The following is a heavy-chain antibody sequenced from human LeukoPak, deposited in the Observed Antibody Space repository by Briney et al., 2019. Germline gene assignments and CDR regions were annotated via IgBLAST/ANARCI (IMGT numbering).Heavy chain of an antibody. CDR3: AKQLGYCSDGSCYFPY. D-gene: IGHD2-15*01. Sequence: GGSLRLSCAASGFTFSSYAVSWVRQAPGKGLEWVSAISNNGGYTYYADSVQGRFTISRDNSKSTLCLQMNSLRAEDTAVYYCAKQLGYCSDGSCYFPYWGQGTLVTVSS. CDR2: ISNNGGYT. CDR1: GFTFSSYA. J-gene: IGHJ4*02. V-gene: IGHV3-23*01.